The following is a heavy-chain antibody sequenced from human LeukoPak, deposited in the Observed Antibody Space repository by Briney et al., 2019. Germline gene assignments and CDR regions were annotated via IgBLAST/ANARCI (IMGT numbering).Heavy chain of an antibody. V-gene: IGHV3-21*01. CDR3: ARDLQIVVGAAARGRGPFDP. CDR2: IGHGSGSI. Sequence: GGSLRLSCAASGFTFSSYNMNWLRQAPGKGLEWVSSIGHGSGSIYYADSVKGRFAISRDNAKNSLYLQMNSLRAEDTAVYYCARDLQIVVGAAARGRGPFDPWGQGTLVTVSS. J-gene: IGHJ5*02. CDR1: GFTFSSYN. D-gene: IGHD2-2*01.